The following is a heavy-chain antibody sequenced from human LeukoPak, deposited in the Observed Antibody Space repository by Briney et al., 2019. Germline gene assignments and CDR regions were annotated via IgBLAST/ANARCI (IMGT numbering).Heavy chain of an antibody. CDR2: MNPNSGNT. J-gene: IGHJ6*03. D-gene: IGHD5-18*01. CDR3: ARIGYSYDHYYYYDMDV. Sequence: ASVKVSCKASGYTFTSYDINWVRQATGQGLEWMGWMNPNSGNTGYAQKFQGRVTMTRDTSISTAYMELSRLRSDDTAVYYCARIGYSYDHYYYYDMDVGGKGPTVTVSS. CDR1: GYTFTSYD. V-gene: IGHV1-8*02.